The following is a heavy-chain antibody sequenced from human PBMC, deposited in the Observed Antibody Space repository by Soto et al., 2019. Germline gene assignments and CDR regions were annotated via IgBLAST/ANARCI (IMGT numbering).Heavy chain of an antibody. Sequence: QVQLVQSGAEVKKPGSSVKVSCKASGGTFSSYAISWVRQAPGQGLEWMGGIIPIFGTANYAQKFQGRVTVTADKSTSTAYMRRSSLRSEDTVVYYCARVQEGHSSSSEIYYYSGMDVWGQGTTVTVSS. J-gene: IGHJ6*02. CDR3: ARVQEGHSSSSEIYYYSGMDV. D-gene: IGHD6-6*01. CDR1: GGTFSSYA. CDR2: IIPIFGTA. V-gene: IGHV1-69*06.